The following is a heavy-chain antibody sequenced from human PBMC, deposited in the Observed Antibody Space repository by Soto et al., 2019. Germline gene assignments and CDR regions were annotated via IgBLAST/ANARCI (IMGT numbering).Heavy chain of an antibody. CDR3: STTGGY. CDR2: IRQDGGQM. V-gene: IGHV3-7*05. Sequence: GGPLRLSCAASGFTSSNYWMSWVRQAPGKGLEWVATIRQDGGQMYYVDSVKGRFTISRDRAKNSLYLQMNSLTVEDTALYYCSTTGGYWGQGILVTVSS. J-gene: IGHJ4*02. CDR1: GFTSSNYW. D-gene: IGHD2-8*02.